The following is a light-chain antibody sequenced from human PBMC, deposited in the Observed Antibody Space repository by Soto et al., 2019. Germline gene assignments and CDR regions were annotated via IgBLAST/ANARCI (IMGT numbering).Light chain of an antibody. V-gene: IGKV4-1*01. CDR1: QSVLYSSNNKHY. CDR2: WAS. Sequence: DIVMTQSPDSLAVSLGERATINCKSSQSVLYSSNNKHYLAWYQQKPGQPPKLLIYWASTRESGVPDRFSGSGSWTDFTLTISSLQAEDVAVYYCQQYYSTPWTFGQGTKVEIK. J-gene: IGKJ1*01. CDR3: QQYYSTPWT.